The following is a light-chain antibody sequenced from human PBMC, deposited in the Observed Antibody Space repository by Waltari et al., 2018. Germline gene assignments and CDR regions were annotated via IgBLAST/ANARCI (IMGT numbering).Light chain of an antibody. CDR3: MERREFPWT. CDR2: KLS. CDR1: QSLFDSDDGNPY. Sequence: DIVMTQTPLSLPVTPGEPASISCRSTQSLFDSDDGNPYLDWYLQKPGQSPKRLIYKLSYGASGVPDRFSGSGSGTECTLKISRVEAEDVGGYYCMERREFPWTFGQGTKVEIK. V-gene: IGKV2-40*01. J-gene: IGKJ1*01.